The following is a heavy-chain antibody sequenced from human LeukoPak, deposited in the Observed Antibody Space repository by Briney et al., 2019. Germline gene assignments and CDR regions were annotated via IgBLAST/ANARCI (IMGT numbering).Heavy chain of an antibody. Sequence: SQTLSLTCTVSGGSISSGGYYWSWIRQHPGKGLEWIGYIYYSGSTYYNPSLKSRVTISVDTSKNQFSLKLSSVTAADTAVYYCARLLRYFDRISEGPRWFDPWGQGTLVTVSS. CDR1: GGSISSGGYY. D-gene: IGHD3-9*01. CDR2: IYYSGST. V-gene: IGHV4-31*03. CDR3: ARLLRYFDRISEGPRWFDP. J-gene: IGHJ5*02.